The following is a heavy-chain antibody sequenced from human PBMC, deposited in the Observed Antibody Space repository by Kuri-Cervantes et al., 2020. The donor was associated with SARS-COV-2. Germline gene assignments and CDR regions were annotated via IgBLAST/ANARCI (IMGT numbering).Heavy chain of an antibody. CDR3: AKVVSYRYYYYMDV. D-gene: IGHD1-26*01. CDR1: GFTFSSYA. CDR2: ISSNGGST. V-gene: IGHV3-64*01. J-gene: IGHJ6*03. Sequence: GESLKISCAASGFTFSSYAMHWVRQAPGKGLEYVSAISSNGGSTYYANSVKGRFTISRDNSKNTLYLQMGSLRAEDMAVYYCAKVVSYRYYYYMDVWGKGTTVTGSS.